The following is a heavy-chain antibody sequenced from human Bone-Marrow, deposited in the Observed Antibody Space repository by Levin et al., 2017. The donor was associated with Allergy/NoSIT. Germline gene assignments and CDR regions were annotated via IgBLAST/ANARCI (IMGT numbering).Heavy chain of an antibody. CDR1: GFTFDDYG. CDR2: INWNGGST. J-gene: IGHJ6*02. D-gene: IGHD6-19*01. Sequence: LSLTCAASGFTFDDYGMSWVRQAPGKGLEWVSGINWNGGSTGYADSVKGRFTISRDNAKNSLYLQMNSLRAEDTALYHCARAQRSWSYSSGWLANSYYYGMDVWGQGTTVTVSS. CDR3: ARAQRSWSYSSGWLANSYYYGMDV. V-gene: IGHV3-20*01.